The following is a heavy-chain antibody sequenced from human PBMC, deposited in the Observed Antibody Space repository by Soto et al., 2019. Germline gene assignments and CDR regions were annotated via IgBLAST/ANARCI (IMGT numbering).Heavy chain of an antibody. D-gene: IGHD6-19*01. V-gene: IGHV4-31*03. CDR2: IYYSGST. CDR1: GGSISSGGYY. CDR3: ARVVSRSSGWYILFFDY. J-gene: IGHJ4*02. Sequence: SETLSLTCTVSGGSISSGGYYWSWIRQHPGKGLEWIGYIYYSGSTYYNPSLKSRVTISVDTSKNQFSLKLSSVTAADTAVYYCARVVSRSSGWYILFFDYWGEGTLVTVSS.